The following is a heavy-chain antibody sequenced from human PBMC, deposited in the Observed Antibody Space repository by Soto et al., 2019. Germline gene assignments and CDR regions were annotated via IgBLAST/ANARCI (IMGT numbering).Heavy chain of an antibody. CDR3: ARGLYSSSWKYYYYGMDV. CDR1: GGSFSGYY. Sequence: PSETLSLTCAVYGGSFSGYYWSWIRQPPGKGLEWIGEINHSGSTNYNPSLESRVTISVDTSKNQFSLKLSSVTAADTAVYYCARGLYSSSWKYYYYGMDVWGQGTTVTVSS. J-gene: IGHJ6*02. V-gene: IGHV4-34*01. D-gene: IGHD6-13*01. CDR2: INHSGST.